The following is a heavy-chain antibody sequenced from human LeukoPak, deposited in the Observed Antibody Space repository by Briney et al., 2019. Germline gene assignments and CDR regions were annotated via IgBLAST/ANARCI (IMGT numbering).Heavy chain of an antibody. CDR3: ARVRGYSYGYAFDI. D-gene: IGHD5-18*01. CDR1: GGSISSYY. J-gene: IGHJ3*02. V-gene: IGHV4-59*01. CDR2: IYYSGST. Sequence: PSETLSLTCTVSGGSISSYYWSWIRQSPGKGLEWIGYIYYSGSTNYNPSLKSRVTISVDTSKNQFSLKLSSVTAADTAVYYCARVRGYSYGYAFDIWGQGTMVTVSS.